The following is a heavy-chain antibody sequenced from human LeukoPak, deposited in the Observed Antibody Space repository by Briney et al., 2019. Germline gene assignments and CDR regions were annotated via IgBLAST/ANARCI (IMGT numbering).Heavy chain of an antibody. Sequence: SETLSLTCTVSGGSINTNSYYWVWIRQPPGKGLEWIGTTYYTGSSFYNPSLKSRVTISVDTSKNQFSLKLSSVTAADTAMYYCSSQRNKDFGVVIPRGFDSWGQGTLVPVSS. CDR1: GGSINTNSYY. V-gene: IGHV4-39*07. D-gene: IGHD3-3*01. CDR2: TYYTGSS. J-gene: IGHJ4*02. CDR3: SSQRNKDFGVVIPRGFDS.